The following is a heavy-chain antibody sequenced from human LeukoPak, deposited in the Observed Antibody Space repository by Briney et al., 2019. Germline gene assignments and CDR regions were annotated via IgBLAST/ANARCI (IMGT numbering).Heavy chain of an antibody. CDR3: ARVGAAAGENPFDY. Sequence: SETLSLTCTVSGGSISSHYWSWIRQPPGKGLEWIGYIYYSGSTNYNPSLKGRVTISVDTSKNQFSLKLSSVTAADTAVYYCARVGAAAGENPFDYWGQGTLVTVSS. V-gene: IGHV4-59*11. CDR1: GGSISSHY. J-gene: IGHJ4*02. CDR2: IYYSGST. D-gene: IGHD6-13*01.